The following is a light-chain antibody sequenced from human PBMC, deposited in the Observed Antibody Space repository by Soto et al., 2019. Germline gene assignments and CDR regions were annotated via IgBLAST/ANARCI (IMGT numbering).Light chain of an antibody. CDR3: SSYTSSSTLV. Sequence: SVLTQPASVSGSPGQSITISCTATSSDVGADNYVAWYQQYPGKAPKLMIYEVINRPSGVSNRFSGSKSGNTASLIISGLQAEDEADYYCSSYTSSSTLVFGGGTKLTVL. J-gene: IGLJ2*01. V-gene: IGLV2-14*01. CDR1: SSDVGADNY. CDR2: EVI.